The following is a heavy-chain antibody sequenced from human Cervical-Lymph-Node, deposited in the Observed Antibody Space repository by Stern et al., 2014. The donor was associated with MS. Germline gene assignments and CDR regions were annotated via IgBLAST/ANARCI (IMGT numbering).Heavy chain of an antibody. CDR1: GNTFTSYQ. CDR2: INPSGGST. J-gene: IGHJ6*02. CDR3: AREVAGHRLCMMDV. D-gene: IGHD6-19*01. Sequence: VQLVESGAEVKKPGASVKVSCKASGNTFTSYQMHWVRQIPGQGLEWMGIINPSGGSTSYAQKFQGRVTMTRDTSTSTVYMELSSLRSEDTAVYYCAREVAGHRLCMMDVWGQGTTVTVSS. V-gene: IGHV1-46*01.